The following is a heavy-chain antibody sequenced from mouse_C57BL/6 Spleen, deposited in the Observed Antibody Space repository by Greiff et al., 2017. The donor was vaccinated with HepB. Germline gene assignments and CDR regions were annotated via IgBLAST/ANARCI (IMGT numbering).Heavy chain of an antibody. CDR1: GYTFTGYC. V-gene: IGHV1-7*01. J-gene: IGHJ4*01. Sequence: VQLQQSGAELAKPGASVKLSCKASGYTFTGYCMHWVKQRTEQGLEWIGYINPNSGYTKYNQKFKDKATLTADTSSSTAYMQLSSLTYEDTAVYYCARGLRGVYYAMDYWGQGTTVTVSS. CDR2: INPNSGYT. CDR3: ARGLRGVYYAMDY. D-gene: IGHD2-4*01.